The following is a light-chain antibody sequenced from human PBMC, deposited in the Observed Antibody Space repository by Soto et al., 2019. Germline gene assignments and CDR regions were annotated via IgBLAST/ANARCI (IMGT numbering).Light chain of an antibody. J-gene: IGKJ4*01. CDR1: QSVSSN. Sequence: EIMMTQSPATLSVSPGERATLSCWASQSVSSNLAWYQQRPGQAPRLLIYGASTRAADIPARFSGSGSGTDFTLTISGLQSEDSAVYYCQQYNDWPPELTFGGGTEVEIK. V-gene: IGKV3-15*01. CDR3: QQYNDWPPELT. CDR2: GAS.